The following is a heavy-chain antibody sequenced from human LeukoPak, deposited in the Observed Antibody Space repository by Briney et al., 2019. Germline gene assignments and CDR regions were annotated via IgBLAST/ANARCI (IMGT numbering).Heavy chain of an antibody. V-gene: IGHV4-4*07. D-gene: IGHD6-19*01. CDR3: AREQAVAGIFDY. Sequence: SETLSLNCTVSGGSISSYYWSWIRQPAGKGLEWIGRIYTSGSTNYNPSLKSRVTMSVDTSKNQFSLKLSSVTAADTAVYYCAREQAVAGIFDYWGQGTLVTVSS. J-gene: IGHJ4*02. CDR2: IYTSGST. CDR1: GGSISSYY.